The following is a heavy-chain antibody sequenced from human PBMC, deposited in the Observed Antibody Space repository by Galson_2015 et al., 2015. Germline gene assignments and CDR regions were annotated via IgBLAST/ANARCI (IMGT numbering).Heavy chain of an antibody. CDR1: GFTFSSYA. V-gene: IGHV3-30-3*01. D-gene: IGHD6-19*01. CDR2: ISYDGSNK. CDR3: ARSRWQWLVKLDY. Sequence: SLRLSCAASGFTFSSYAMHWVRQAPGKGLEWVAVISYDGSNKYYADSVKGRFTISRDNSKNTLYLQMNSLRAEDTAVYYCARSRWQWLVKLDYWGQGTLVTVSS. J-gene: IGHJ4*02.